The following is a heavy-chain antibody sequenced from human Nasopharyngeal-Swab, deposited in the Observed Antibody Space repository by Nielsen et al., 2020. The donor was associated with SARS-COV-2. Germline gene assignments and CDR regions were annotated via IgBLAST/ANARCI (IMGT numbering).Heavy chain of an antibody. CDR2: IWYEGSNK. V-gene: IGHV3-33*01. CDR3: ARDGPSGYCTNGACYSYYMDV. D-gene: IGHD2-8*01. J-gene: IGHJ6*03. Sequence: GGSLRLSCAASGFTFSSYGMHWVRQAPGKGLEGVAVIWYEGSNKYYADSVKGRFTISRDNPKNTLYLQMNSLRAEDTAVYYCARDGPSGYCTNGACYSYYMDVWGKGTTVTVSS. CDR1: GFTFSSYG.